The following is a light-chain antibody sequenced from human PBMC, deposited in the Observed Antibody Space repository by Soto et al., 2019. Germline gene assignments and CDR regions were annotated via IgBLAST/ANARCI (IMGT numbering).Light chain of an antibody. CDR1: SSNIGNFY. V-gene: IGLV1-47*01. CDR3: AAWDDSLSGPGV. Sequence: QAVVTQPPSASGTPGQRVTISCSGSSSNIGNFYVYWYQQLPGTAPKLLIYKNNQRPLGVPDRFSGSKSGTSASLAISGLRSEDEAYYYCAAWDDSLSGPGVFGGGTQLTVL. CDR2: KNN. J-gene: IGLJ7*01.